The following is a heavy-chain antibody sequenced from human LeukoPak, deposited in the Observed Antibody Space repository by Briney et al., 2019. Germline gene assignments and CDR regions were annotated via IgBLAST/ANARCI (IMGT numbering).Heavy chain of an antibody. CDR2: TYYRSKWYN. CDR1: GDSVSSNSAA. Sequence: SQTLSLTCAISGDSVSSNSAAWNWLRQSPSRGLEWLGRTYYRSKWYNDYAVSVKSRITINPDTSKNQFSLQLNSVTPEDTAVYYCARGHGAVTARVFDYWGQGTLVTVSS. V-gene: IGHV6-1*01. D-gene: IGHD2-21*02. CDR3: ARGHGAVTARVFDY. J-gene: IGHJ4*02.